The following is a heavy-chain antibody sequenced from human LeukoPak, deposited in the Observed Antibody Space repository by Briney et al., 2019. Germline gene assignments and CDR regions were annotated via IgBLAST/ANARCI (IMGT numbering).Heavy chain of an antibody. J-gene: IGHJ4*02. V-gene: IGHV3-48*03. CDR1: GFTFSSYE. Sequence: PGGSLRLSCAASGFTFSSYEMNWVRQAPGKGLGWVSYISSRCSTIYYADSVKGRFTIPRDTTKDSLYLQMNSLRADDTALYYCARDTALAPFDHWGQGTLVTVSS. CDR3: ARDTALAPFDH. CDR2: ISSRCSTI.